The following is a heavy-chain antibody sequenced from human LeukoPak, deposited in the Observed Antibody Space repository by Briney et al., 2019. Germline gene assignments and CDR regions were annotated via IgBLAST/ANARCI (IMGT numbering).Heavy chain of an antibody. J-gene: IGHJ4*02. CDR1: GYSFTGYW. Sequence: GESLKISCKGSGYSFTGYWIGWVRQMPGKGLEWMGIIYPGDSESRYGPSFQGQVTISVDKSISTAYLQWSSLKASDTAMYYCVRLSEVAAGTGYFDYWGQGTLVTVSS. D-gene: IGHD6-13*01. CDR3: VRLSEVAAGTGYFDY. V-gene: IGHV5-51*01. CDR2: IYPGDSES.